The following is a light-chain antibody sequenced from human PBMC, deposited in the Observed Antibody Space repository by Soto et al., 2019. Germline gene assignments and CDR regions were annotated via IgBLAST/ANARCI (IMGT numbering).Light chain of an antibody. CDR2: GAS. V-gene: IGKV3-15*01. J-gene: IGKJ2*01. CDR3: QHLNNWPSYT. CDR1: QNVNSN. Sequence: EIVMTQSPATLSVSPEERATLSCRASQNVNSNLAWYQQKPGQAPRLLIYGASTRDTGVPARFSGSGSGTEFTLTISSLQPEDFAIYYCQHLNNWPSYTFGQGTKVDIK.